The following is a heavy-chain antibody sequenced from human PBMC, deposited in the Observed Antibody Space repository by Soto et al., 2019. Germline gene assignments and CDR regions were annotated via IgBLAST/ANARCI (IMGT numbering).Heavy chain of an antibody. D-gene: IGHD3-22*01. V-gene: IGHV3-23*01. CDR2: ISGSGGST. CDR3: AKDKALSYYYDSSGYS. Sequence: QPGGSLRLSCAASGFTFSSYAMSWVRQAPGKGLEWVSAISGSGGSTYYADSVKGRFTISRDNSKNTLYLQMNSLRAEDTAVYYCAKDKALSYYYDSSGYSWGQGTLVTVSS. CDR1: GFTFSSYA. J-gene: IGHJ5*02.